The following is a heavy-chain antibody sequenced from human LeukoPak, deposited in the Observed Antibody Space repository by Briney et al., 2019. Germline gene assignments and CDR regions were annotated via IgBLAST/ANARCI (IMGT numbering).Heavy chain of an antibody. CDR2: IYSGGST. CDR3: ALGLVTDY. CDR1: GFTVSSNF. Sequence: GGSLRLSCAASGFTVSSNFMSWVRQTPGKGLEWVSVIYSGGSTYYADSVKGRFTISRDNSKNTLYLQMNSLRVEDTAVYYCALGLVTDYWGQGTLVTVSS. J-gene: IGHJ4*02. V-gene: IGHV3-66*01. D-gene: IGHD3-9*01.